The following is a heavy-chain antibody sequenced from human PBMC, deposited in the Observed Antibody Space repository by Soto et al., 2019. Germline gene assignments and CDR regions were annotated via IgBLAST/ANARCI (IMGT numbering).Heavy chain of an antibody. Sequence: GASVKVSCKASGYTFTSYGISWVRQAPRQGLEWMGWISAYNGNTNYAQKLQGRVTMTTDTSTSTAYMELRSLRSDDTAVYYCARSHTYDFWSGYYYYGMDVWGQGTTVTVSS. CDR1: GYTFTSYG. CDR3: ARSHTYDFWSGYYYYGMDV. D-gene: IGHD3-3*01. J-gene: IGHJ6*02. CDR2: ISAYNGNT. V-gene: IGHV1-18*01.